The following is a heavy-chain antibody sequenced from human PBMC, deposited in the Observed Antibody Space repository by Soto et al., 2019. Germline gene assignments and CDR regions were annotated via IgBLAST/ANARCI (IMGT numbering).Heavy chain of an antibody. J-gene: IGHJ4*02. CDR1: GFSFSSYA. Sequence: EVQLLESGGGLVQPGGSLRLSCAASGFSFSSYAMTWVRQAPGKGLEWVSTTSGSGGSTYYADSVKSRFTISRDNSENALYLQMNSLRAEDTALYYCAKGRIPDYWGQETLVTVSS. V-gene: IGHV3-23*01. CDR3: AKGRIPDY. CDR2: TSGSGGST. D-gene: IGHD2-2*02.